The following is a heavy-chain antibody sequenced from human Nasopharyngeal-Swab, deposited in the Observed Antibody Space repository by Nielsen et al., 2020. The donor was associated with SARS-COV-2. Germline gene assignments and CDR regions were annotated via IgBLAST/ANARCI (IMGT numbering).Heavy chain of an antibody. D-gene: IGHD3-3*01. CDR1: GYTLTVLP. CDR3: ASEGSGVFGVVIYAFDI. J-gene: IGHJ3*02. V-gene: IGHV1-24*01. CDR2: VVPEDGEP. Sequence: ASVKVSCKVSGYTLTVLPIHWVRQAPGKALEWMGTVVPEDGEPIYAQNFQGRVTITEDTSTYTAYLELSSLRSEDTAVYYCASEGSGVFGVVIYAFDIWGPGTLVTVSS.